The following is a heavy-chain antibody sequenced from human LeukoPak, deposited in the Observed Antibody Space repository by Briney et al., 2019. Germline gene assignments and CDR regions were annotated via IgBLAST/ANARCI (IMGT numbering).Heavy chain of an antibody. V-gene: IGHV4-59*01. CDR2: IYYSGTV. Sequence: SETLSLTCTVSGGSISGYYWSWIRQPPGKGLEWIGNIYYSGTVNYSPSLKSRVTISVATSNNQFSLNLLFVTAADPAVYYCARGWDTGYGYYGMDVWGQGTTVTVSS. D-gene: IGHD5-18*01. J-gene: IGHJ6*02. CDR1: GGSISGYY. CDR3: ARGWDTGYGYYGMDV.